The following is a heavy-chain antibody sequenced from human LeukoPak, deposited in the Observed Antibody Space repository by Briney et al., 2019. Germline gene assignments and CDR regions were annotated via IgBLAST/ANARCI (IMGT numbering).Heavy chain of an antibody. CDR1: GFTFTNYY. V-gene: IGHV3-7*03. D-gene: IGHD3-3*01. CDR3: ARTFLRFGGFDP. CDR2: INQVGTET. J-gene: IGHJ5*02. Sequence: GGSLRLSCAVSGFTFTNYYMSWVRQAPEKGLEWVANINQVGTETFYVDSVKGRFTISRDNAKNSLYLQMNSLRAEDTAVYYCARTFLRFGGFDPWGQGTLVTVSS.